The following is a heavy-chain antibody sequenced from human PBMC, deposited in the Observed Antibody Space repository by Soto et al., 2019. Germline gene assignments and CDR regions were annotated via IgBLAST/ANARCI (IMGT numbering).Heavy chain of an antibody. V-gene: IGHV3-30*18. CDR3: ANDIFGVVTDVDY. CDR1: GFTFSSYG. J-gene: IGHJ4*02. CDR2: ISYDGSNK. D-gene: IGHD3-3*01. Sequence: QVQLVESGGGVVQPGGSLRLSCAASGFTFSSYGMHWVRQAPGKGLERVAVISYDGSNKYYADSVKGRFTISRDNSKNPLYLQMNSLRAEDTAVYYCANDIFGVVTDVDYWGQGTLVTVSS.